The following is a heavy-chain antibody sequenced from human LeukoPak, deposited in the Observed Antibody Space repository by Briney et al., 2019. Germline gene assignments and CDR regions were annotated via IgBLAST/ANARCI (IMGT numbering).Heavy chain of an antibody. CDR3: ARVPMGASNYYYMDV. J-gene: IGHJ6*03. V-gene: IGHV4-31*03. Sequence: SETLSLTCTLSGRSITRGGYYWSWLRQHPGEGLEWIGHIYHSGSTYYNPSFKSRVTISVDTSKNQFSLNLTSVSAADTAVYYCARVPMGASNYYYMDVWGKGTTVTVSS. CDR2: IYHSGST. CDR1: GRSITRGGYY. D-gene: IGHD1-26*01.